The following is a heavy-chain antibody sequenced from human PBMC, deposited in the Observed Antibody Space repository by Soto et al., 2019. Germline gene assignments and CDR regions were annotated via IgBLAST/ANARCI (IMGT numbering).Heavy chain of an antibody. CDR2: ISGSGGST. CDR1: GFTFSSYA. V-gene: IGHV3-23*01. CDR3: AKNINRKYSSSPNWFAP. Sequence: GGSLRLSCAASGFTFSSYAMSWVRQAPGKGLEWVSAISGSGGSTYYADSVKGRFTISRDNSKNTLYLQMNSLRAEDTAVYYCAKNINRKYSSSPNWFAPWGQGTLVTVSS. D-gene: IGHD6-6*01. J-gene: IGHJ5*02.